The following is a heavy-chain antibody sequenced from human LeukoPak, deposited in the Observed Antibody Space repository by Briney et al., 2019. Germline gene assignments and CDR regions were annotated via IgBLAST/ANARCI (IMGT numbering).Heavy chain of an antibody. D-gene: IGHD1-20*01. CDR1: GYTFTGYY. CDR3: ARGGITGTTRGPTRLNDAFDI. J-gene: IGHJ3*02. V-gene: IGHV1-2*04. Sequence: VASVKVSCKASGYTFTGYYMHWVRQAPGQGLEWMGWINPNSGGTNYAQKFQGWVTMTRDTSISTAYMELSRLRSDDTAVYYCARGGITGTTRGPTRLNDAFDIWGQGTMVTVSS. CDR2: INPNSGGT.